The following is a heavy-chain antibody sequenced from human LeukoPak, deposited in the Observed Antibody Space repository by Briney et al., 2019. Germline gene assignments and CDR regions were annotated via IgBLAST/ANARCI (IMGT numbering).Heavy chain of an antibody. V-gene: IGHV4-34*01. CDR2: INHSGST. CDR1: GGSFSGYY. D-gene: IGHD1-26*01. J-gene: IGHJ4*02. CDR3: ARDGVGATTFSY. Sequence: SETLSLTCAVYGGSFSGYYWSWIRQPPGKGLAWIGEINHSGSTNYNPPLKSRVTISVDTSKNQFSLKLSSVTAADTAVYYCARDGVGATTFSYWGQGTLVTVSS.